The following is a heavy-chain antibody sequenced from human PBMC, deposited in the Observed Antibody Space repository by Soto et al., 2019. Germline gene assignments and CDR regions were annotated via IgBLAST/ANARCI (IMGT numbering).Heavy chain of an antibody. CDR1: GGTSSSYA. Sequence: ASVKVSCKASGGTSSSYAISWVRQAPGQGLEWMGGIIPIFGTANYAQKFQGRVTITADESTSTAYMELSSLRSEDTAVYYCARVDCSSTSCYYYYGMDVWGQGTTVTVSS. J-gene: IGHJ6*02. CDR3: ARVDCSSTSCYYYYGMDV. V-gene: IGHV1-69*13. CDR2: IIPIFGTA. D-gene: IGHD2-2*01.